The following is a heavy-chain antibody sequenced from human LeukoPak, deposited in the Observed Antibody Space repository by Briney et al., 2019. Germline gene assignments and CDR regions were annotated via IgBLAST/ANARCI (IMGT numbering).Heavy chain of an antibody. D-gene: IGHD5-24*01. CDR3: ARHGEMATMFDY. V-gene: IGHV4-39*01. J-gene: IGHJ4*02. Sequence: PSETLSLTCTVPGGSISSSSYYWGWIRQPPGKGLEWIGSIYYSGSTYYNPSLKSRVTISVDTSKNQFSLKLSSVTAADTAVYYCARHGEMATMFDYWGQGTLVTVSS. CDR2: IYYSGST. CDR1: GGSISSSSYY.